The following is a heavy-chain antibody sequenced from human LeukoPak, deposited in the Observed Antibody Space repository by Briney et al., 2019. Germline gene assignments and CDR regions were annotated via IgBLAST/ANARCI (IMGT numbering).Heavy chain of an antibody. V-gene: IGHV3-33*01. CDR2: IWYDGSNK. J-gene: IGHJ4*02. CDR3: ARSGRSPPTFDY. D-gene: IGHD6-19*01. CDR1: GFTFSSYG. Sequence: GRFLRLSCAASGFTFSSYGMHWVRQAPGKGLEWVAVIWYDGSNKYYADSVKGRFTISRDNSKNTLYLQMNSLRAEDTAVYYCARSGRSPPTFDYWGQGTLVTVSS.